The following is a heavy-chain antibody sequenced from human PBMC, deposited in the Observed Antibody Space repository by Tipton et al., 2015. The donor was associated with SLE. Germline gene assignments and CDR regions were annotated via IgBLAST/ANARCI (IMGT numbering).Heavy chain of an antibody. Sequence: TLSLTCTVSGVSISSSDYYWNWIRQHPEKGLEWIGYVFNSGDTFENPSLKSRVTISIDTSNSHFSLTLRSVTAADTAVYFCARGGDSDAFDIWGQGTLVAVSS. V-gene: IGHV4-31*03. CDR1: GVSISSSDYY. D-gene: IGHD2-21*02. CDR2: VFNSGDT. CDR3: ARGGDSDAFDI. J-gene: IGHJ3*02.